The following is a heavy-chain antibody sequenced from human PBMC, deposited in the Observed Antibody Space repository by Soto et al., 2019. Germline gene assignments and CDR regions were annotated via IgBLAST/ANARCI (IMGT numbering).Heavy chain of an antibody. D-gene: IGHD6-19*01. CDR2: MNSDGSST. CDR3: ARRGAGFDI. Sequence: EVQLVESGGGLVQPGGSLTLSCAASGFTFSNYWMHWVRQAPGKGLVWVSRMNSDGSSTTYADSVKGRFTISRDNAKNTLSLEMNSLRAEDTAVYYCARRGAGFDIWGQGTMVTVSS. V-gene: IGHV3-74*01. J-gene: IGHJ3*02. CDR1: GFTFSNYW.